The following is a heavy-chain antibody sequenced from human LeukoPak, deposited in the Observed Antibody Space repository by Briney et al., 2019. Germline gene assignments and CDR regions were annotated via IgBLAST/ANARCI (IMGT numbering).Heavy chain of an antibody. CDR2: IYTSGST. CDR3: ARGRYCSGGSCLDWYFDL. D-gene: IGHD2-15*01. J-gene: IGHJ2*01. V-gene: IGHV4-4*07. Sequence: SSETLSLTCTVSGGSISSYYWSWIRQPAGKGLEWIGRIYTSGSTNYNPSLKSRVTMSVDTSKNQFSLKLSSVTAADTAVYYCARGRYCSGGSCLDWYFDLWGRGTLVTVSS. CDR1: GGSISSYY.